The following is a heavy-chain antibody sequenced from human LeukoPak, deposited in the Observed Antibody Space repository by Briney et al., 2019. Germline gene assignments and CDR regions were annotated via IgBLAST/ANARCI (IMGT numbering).Heavy chain of an antibody. CDR3: ARDLGDYACDY. CDR1: GYTFTGYY. Sequence: GASVKVSCKASGYTFTGYYMHWVRQAPGQGLEWMGWINPNSGGTNYAQKLQGRVTMTTDTSTSTAYMELGSLRPDDTAVYYCARDLGDYACDYWGQGTLVTVSS. J-gene: IGHJ4*02. D-gene: IGHD4-17*01. CDR2: INPNSGGT. V-gene: IGHV1-2*02.